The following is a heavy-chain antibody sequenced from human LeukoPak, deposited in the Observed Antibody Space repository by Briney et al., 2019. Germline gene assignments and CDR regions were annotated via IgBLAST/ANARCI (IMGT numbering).Heavy chain of an antibody. J-gene: IGHJ4*02. Sequence: GESLKISCKGSGDRFSNYWIAWVRQLSGKGLEWMGIIYPGDSDTRYSPSFQGQVTISADKSVNTAYLQWSSLKASDTAMYYCATLTTVTRWGQGTLVTVSS. D-gene: IGHD4-17*01. CDR3: ATLTTVTR. CDR1: GDRFSNYW. V-gene: IGHV5-51*01. CDR2: IYPGDSDT.